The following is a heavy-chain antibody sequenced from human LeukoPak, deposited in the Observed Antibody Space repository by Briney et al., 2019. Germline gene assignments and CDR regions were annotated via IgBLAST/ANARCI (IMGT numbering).Heavy chain of an antibody. CDR2: IYTGGIT. D-gene: IGHD6-13*01. J-gene: IGHJ4*01. CDR3: ARDHAPAGGGLDY. Sequence: GGSLRLSCAATGLMVTSNHMAWVRQAPGKGLERVSVIYTGGITYYADSVSGRFTIFRDSSKNTLYLQMNNLRVVHTALYYCARDHAPAGGGLDYWGHGTQVTVSS. CDR1: GLMVTSNH. V-gene: IGHV3-53*01.